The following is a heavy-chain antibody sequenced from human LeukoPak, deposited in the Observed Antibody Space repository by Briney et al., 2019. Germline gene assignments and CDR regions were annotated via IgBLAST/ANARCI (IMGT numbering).Heavy chain of an antibody. V-gene: IGHV1-18*01. J-gene: IGHJ3*01. D-gene: IGHD3-3*01. CDR2: ISAYNGNT. CDR3: ATSHGDFWRPTDAFDV. CDR1: GYTFTCYG. Sequence: ASVKVSCKASGYTFTCYGISWVRQAPGQGLEWMGWISAYNGNTNYAQKLQGRVTMTTDTSTSTAYMELRSLRSDDTAVYYCATSHGDFWRPTDAFDVWGQGTMVTVSS.